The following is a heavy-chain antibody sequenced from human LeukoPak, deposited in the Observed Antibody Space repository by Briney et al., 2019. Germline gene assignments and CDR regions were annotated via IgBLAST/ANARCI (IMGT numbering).Heavy chain of an antibody. CDR2: ISDNGGRT. J-gene: IGHJ4*02. D-gene: IGHD3-22*01. Sequence: GGSLRVSCAASGFTFSGYAMRWVRQGPGKGLEWVSTISDNGGRTYYADSVKGRFTISRDNSKNTLFLQMNSLRAEDSAVYYCATDREGDPSAYYLVGGQGTLITVSS. V-gene: IGHV3-23*01. CDR1: GFTFSGYA. CDR3: ATDREGDPSAYYLV.